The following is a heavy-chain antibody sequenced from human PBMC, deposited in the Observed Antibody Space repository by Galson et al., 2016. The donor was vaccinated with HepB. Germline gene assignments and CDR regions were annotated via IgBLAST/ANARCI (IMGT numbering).Heavy chain of an antibody. CDR3: ARESCQGYCRYHYYGMDV. J-gene: IGHJ6*02. CDR2: IKQDGSEK. CDR1: GFTFSSYW. Sequence: SLRLSCAASGFTFSSYWMGWVRQAPGKGLEWVANIKQDGSEKYYVDSVKGRLTISRDNAKNSLHLQMNSLRAEDTAVYYCARESCQGYCRYHYYGMDVWGQGTTVTVSS. V-gene: IGHV3-7*01. D-gene: IGHD2-15*01.